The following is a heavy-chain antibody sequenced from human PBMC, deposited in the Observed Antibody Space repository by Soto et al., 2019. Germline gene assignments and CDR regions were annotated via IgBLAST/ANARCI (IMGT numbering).Heavy chain of an antibody. J-gene: IGHJ6*04. Sequence: GGSLRLSCAASGFTFSSYAMSWVRQAPGKGLEWVSAISGSGGSTYYADSVKGRFTISRDNSKNTLYLQMNSLRAEDTAVYYCAKSYCSSTSCYVPTDVWGKGTTATVSS. CDR2: ISGSGGST. CDR1: GFTFSSYA. V-gene: IGHV3-23*01. CDR3: AKSYCSSTSCYVPTDV. D-gene: IGHD2-2*01.